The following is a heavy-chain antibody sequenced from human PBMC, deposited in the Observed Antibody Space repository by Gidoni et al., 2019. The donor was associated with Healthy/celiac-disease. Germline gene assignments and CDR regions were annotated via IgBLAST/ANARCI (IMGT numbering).Heavy chain of an antibody. CDR2: ISWNSGSI. V-gene: IGHV3-9*01. J-gene: IGHJ4*02. Sequence: EVQLVESGAGLVQPGRSLRPSCAASGFTFSDYAMHCVRQAPGKGVEWVSGISWNSGSIGNADSVKGRFTISRDNAKDSLYRQMNSLRAEDTDLYYCAKGKTAMVMSYFDYWGQGTLVTVSS. CDR3: AKGKTAMVMSYFDY. CDR1: GFTFSDYA. D-gene: IGHD5-18*01.